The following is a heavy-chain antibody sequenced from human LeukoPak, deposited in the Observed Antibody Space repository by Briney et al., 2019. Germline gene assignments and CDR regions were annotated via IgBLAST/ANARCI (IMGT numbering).Heavy chain of an antibody. Sequence: GGSLRLSCAASGFTFSSYAMNWVRQAPGKGLEWVSGTRGSGSSTCYADSVKGRFTISRDNSKNTLSLQMNSLRAEDTAVYYCARGLSGTYFALDYWGQGTRVTVSS. J-gene: IGHJ4*02. CDR1: GFTFSSYA. CDR2: TRGSGSST. D-gene: IGHD3-10*01. CDR3: ARGLSGTYFALDY. V-gene: IGHV3-23*01.